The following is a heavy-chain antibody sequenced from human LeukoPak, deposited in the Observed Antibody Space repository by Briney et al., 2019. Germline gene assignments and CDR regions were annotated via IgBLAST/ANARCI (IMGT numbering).Heavy chain of an antibody. V-gene: IGHV3-23*01. CDR2: ISASGGSA. D-gene: IGHD3-22*01. CDR1: GFTFSSYA. Sequence: GGSLRLSCAASGFTFSSYAMSWVRQAPGKGLEWVSAISASGGSAYYADSVKGRFTISRDNSKNTLYLQMNSLRAEDTAVYYCLGVSYYYDSSGYRMNAFDICGQGTMVTVSS. CDR3: LGVSYYYDSSGYRMNAFDI. J-gene: IGHJ3*02.